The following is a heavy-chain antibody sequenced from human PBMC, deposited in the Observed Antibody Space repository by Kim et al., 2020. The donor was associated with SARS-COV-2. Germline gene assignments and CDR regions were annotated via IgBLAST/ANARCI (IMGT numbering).Heavy chain of an antibody. J-gene: IGHJ4*02. Sequence: SVKVSCKASGGTFSSYAISWVRQAPGQGLEWMGGIIPIFGTANYAQKFQGRVTITADESTSTAYMELSSLRSEDTAVYYCARDRDYGDYFPQFDYWGQGTLVTVSS. CDR1: GGTFSSYA. CDR2: IIPIFGTA. CDR3: ARDRDYGDYFPQFDY. D-gene: IGHD4-17*01. V-gene: IGHV1-69*13.